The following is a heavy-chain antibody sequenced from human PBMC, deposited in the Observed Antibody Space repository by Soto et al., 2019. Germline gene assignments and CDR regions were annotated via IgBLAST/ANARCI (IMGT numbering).Heavy chain of an antibody. D-gene: IGHD2-15*01. CDR2: ISGSSQTI. CDR3: ARTLSWRRGPFDS. V-gene: IGHV3-48*02. CDR1: GFTFSSYA. J-gene: IGHJ4*02. Sequence: GGSLRLSCAASGFTFSSYAMNWVRQAPGKGLEWVSYISGSSQTIFYADSVRGRFTISRDNANNSTYLQMVSLRDEDTAVYYCARTLSWRRGPFDSWGQGTLVTVSS.